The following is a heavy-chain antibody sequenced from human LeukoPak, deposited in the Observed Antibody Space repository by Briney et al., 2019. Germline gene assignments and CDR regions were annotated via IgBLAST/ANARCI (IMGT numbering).Heavy chain of an antibody. CDR3: ATYNYGSFFYRTIRY. CDR1: GFPFSNAW. D-gene: IGHD3-10*01. Sequence: GGPLRLSCAASGFPFSNAWMSWVRQAPGKGRGWVDRYKSKADGGTTDYTAPVNGRFSISRDDSLNTLYLQMNTLKAEDTAVYYCATYNYGSFFYRTIRYWGQGTLVTVSA. J-gene: IGHJ4*02. V-gene: IGHV3-15*01. CDR2: YKSKADGGTT.